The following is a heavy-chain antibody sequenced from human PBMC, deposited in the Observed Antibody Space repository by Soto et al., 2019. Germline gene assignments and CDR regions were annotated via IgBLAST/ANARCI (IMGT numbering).Heavy chain of an antibody. D-gene: IGHD3-10*01. CDR3: ARGPMVRAYCWFDP. Sequence: GGSLRLSCAASGFTFSSYGMHWVRQAPGKGLEWVAVIWYDGSNKYYADSVKGRFTISRDNSKNTLYLQMNSLRAEDAAVYYCARGPMVRAYCWFDPWGQGTLVTVSS. CDR1: GFTFSSYG. J-gene: IGHJ5*02. CDR2: IWYDGSNK. V-gene: IGHV3-33*01.